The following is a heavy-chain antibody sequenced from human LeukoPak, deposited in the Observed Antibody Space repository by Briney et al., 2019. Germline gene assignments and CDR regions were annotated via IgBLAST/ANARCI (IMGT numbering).Heavy chain of an antibody. CDR1: GGTFSSYA. Sequence: SVKVFSKASGGTFSSYAISWVRQAPGQGLEWMGRIIPIFGIANYAQKFQGRVTITADKSTSTAYMELSSLRSEDTAVYYCARDLTYYDSSGYPSYGMDVWGQGTTVTVSS. D-gene: IGHD3-22*01. J-gene: IGHJ6*02. CDR2: IIPIFGIA. CDR3: ARDLTYYDSSGYPSYGMDV. V-gene: IGHV1-69*04.